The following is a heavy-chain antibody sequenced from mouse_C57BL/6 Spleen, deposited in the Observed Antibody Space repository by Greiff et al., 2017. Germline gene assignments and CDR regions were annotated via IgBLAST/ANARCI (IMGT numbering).Heavy chain of an antibody. CDR2: IYPSDSET. J-gene: IGHJ3*01. CDR3: AIKSGYDGAWFAY. D-gene: IGHD2-2*01. V-gene: IGHV1-61*01. CDR1: GYTFTSYW. Sequence: VQLQQPGAELVRPGSSVKLSCKASGYTFTSYWMDWVKQRPGQGLEWIGNIYPSDSETHYNQKFKDKATLTVDKSSSTAYMQLSSLTSEDSAVYYCAIKSGYDGAWFAYWGQGTLVTVSA.